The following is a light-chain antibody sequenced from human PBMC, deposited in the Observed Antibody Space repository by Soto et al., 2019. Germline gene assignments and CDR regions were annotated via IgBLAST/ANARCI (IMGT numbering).Light chain of an antibody. CDR2: DAS. J-gene: IGKJ2*01. CDR3: QQYDNLPYT. V-gene: IGKV1-33*01. CDR1: QDTNNN. Sequence: DIQMTQSPSSLSASVGDRLTITCQASQDTNNNLNWYQQKPGKAPKLLIYDASNLETGVPSRFSGSGSGTDFTFTISSLQPEDIATYYCQQYDNLPYTFGQGTKLEIK.